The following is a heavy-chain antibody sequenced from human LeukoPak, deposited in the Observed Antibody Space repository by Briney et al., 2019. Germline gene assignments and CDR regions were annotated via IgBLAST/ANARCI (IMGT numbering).Heavy chain of an antibody. CDR2: IWYDGGNK. CDR1: GFTFSSYG. V-gene: IGHV3-33*06. J-gene: IGHJ4*02. Sequence: GRSLRLSCAASGFTFSSYGMHWVRQAPGKGLEWVAVIWYDGGNKYYADSVKGRFTISRDNSKNTLYLQMNSLRAEDTAVYYCAKDCSSTSCYLGYWGQGTLVTVSS. CDR3: AKDCSSTSCYLGY. D-gene: IGHD2-2*01.